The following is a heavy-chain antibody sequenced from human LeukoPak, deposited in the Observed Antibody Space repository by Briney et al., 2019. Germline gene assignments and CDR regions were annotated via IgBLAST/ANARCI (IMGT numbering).Heavy chain of an antibody. V-gene: IGHV4-30-4*01. D-gene: IGHD3-10*01. CDR3: ARHILYYYGSGSYSQFDP. CDR1: GGSISSGDYY. Sequence: PSETLSLTCTVSGGSISSGDYYWSWIRQPPGKGLEWIGYIYYSGSTYYNPSLKSRVTISVDTSKNQFSLKLSSVTAADTAVYYCARHILYYYGSGSYSQFDPWGQGTLVTVSS. J-gene: IGHJ5*02. CDR2: IYYSGST.